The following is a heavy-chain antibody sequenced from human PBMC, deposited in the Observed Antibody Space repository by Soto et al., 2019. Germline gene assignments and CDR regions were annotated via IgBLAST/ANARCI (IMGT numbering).Heavy chain of an antibody. V-gene: IGHV1-3*05. D-gene: IGHD3-10*01. CDR1: GYTFSDYA. CDR2: INAGNGNT. J-gene: IGHJ5*02. CDR3: ARGTPGWFDP. Sequence: QVQLVQSGAEEKKPGASVKVSCKASGYTFSDYAIHWVRQAPGQRPEWMGWINAGNGNTKYSQKFQGRVTITRDTSASTDYMELSSLRSEDTAVYYCARGTPGWFDPWGQGTLVTVSS.